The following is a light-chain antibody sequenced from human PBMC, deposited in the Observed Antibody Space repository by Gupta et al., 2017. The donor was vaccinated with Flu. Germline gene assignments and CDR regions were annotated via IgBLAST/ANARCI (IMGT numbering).Light chain of an antibody. Sequence: DVVLTQSPLSLPFTPGVPASTSCESSQTFTNASGNSYLNWYLQKPGKSPQLLIYLTSSRASGVPDRFSGSGSGSEFTLTISRVEADDVGFYFCLQTNNTPYTFGQGTKLEIK. CDR3: LQTNNTPYT. V-gene: IGKV2-28*01. CDR1: QTFTNASGNSY. J-gene: IGKJ2*01. CDR2: LTS.